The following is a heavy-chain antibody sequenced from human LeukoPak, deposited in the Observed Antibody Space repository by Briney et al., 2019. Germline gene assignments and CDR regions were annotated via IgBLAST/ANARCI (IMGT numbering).Heavy chain of an antibody. CDR3: ARDWYNWADYDAFDI. V-gene: IGHV1-18*01. Sequence: ASVKVSCKASGYTFTSYGISWVRQAPGQGLEWMGWISAYNGNTNYAQKLQGRVTMTTDTSTSTAYMELRSLRSDDTAVYYCARDWYNWADYDAFDIWGQGTMVTVSS. D-gene: IGHD1-1*01. CDR2: ISAYNGNT. CDR1: GYTFTSYG. J-gene: IGHJ3*02.